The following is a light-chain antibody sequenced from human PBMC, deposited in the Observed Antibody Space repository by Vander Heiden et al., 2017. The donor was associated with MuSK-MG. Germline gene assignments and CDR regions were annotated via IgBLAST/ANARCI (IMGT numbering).Light chain of an antibody. J-gene: IGKJ1*01. Sequence: DIVMTKSPYSLAVSLSERATINCKSSQSVLYSSNNKNDLAWYQQKPRQPPKLLIYWASTRESGVPDRFSGSGSGTDFTLTISSLQAEDVAVYYCQQDYSPPQTFGQGTKVEIK. CDR3: QQDYSPPQT. V-gene: IGKV4-1*01. CDR2: WAS. CDR1: QSVLYSSNNKND.